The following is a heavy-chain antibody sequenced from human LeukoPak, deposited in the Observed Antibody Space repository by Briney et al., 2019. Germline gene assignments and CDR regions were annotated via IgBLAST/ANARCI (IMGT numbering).Heavy chain of an antibody. J-gene: IGHJ4*02. Sequence: PGGSLRLSCAASGFAFSGYGMHWVRQAPGKGLEWVAVIWYDGNNKYYEDSVKGRFTISRDNSKNTLYLQMNSLRAEDTAVYYCARDCRFGSTTCHDYWGQGTLVTVSS. V-gene: IGHV3-33*01. D-gene: IGHD2-2*01. CDR3: ARDCRFGSTTCHDY. CDR1: GFAFSGYG. CDR2: IWYDGNNK.